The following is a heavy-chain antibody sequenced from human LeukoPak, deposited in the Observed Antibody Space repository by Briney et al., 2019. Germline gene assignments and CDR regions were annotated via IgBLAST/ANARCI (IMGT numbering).Heavy chain of an antibody. CDR3: ARDRSGYDSHFDY. J-gene: IGHJ4*02. Sequence: PGGSLRLSCAASGFTFSSYAMHWVRQASGKGLEWVAVISYDGSNKYYADSVKGRFTISRDNSKNTLYLQMNSLRAEDTAVYYCARDRSGYDSHFDYWGQGTLVTVSS. D-gene: IGHD5-12*01. CDR2: ISYDGSNK. CDR1: GFTFSSYA. V-gene: IGHV3-30-3*01.